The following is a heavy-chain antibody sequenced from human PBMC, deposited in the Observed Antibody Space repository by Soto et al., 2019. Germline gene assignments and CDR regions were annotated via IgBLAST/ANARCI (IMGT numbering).Heavy chain of an antibody. CDR2: IYYSGST. D-gene: IGHD3-22*01. V-gene: IGHV4-31*03. Sequence: TLSLTCTVSGGSISSGGYYWSWIRQHPGKGLEWIGYIYYSGSTYYNPSLKSRITISVDTSKNQFSLKLSSVTAADTAVYYCAREVAFDSSGYDYWGQGTLVTVSS. J-gene: IGHJ4*02. CDR3: AREVAFDSSGYDY. CDR1: GGSISSGGYY.